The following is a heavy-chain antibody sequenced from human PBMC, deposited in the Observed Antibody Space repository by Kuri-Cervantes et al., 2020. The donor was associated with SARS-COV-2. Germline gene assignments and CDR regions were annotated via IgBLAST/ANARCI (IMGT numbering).Heavy chain of an antibody. V-gene: IGHV4-39*01. Sequence: SETLSLTCTVSGGSISSSSYYWGWIRQPPGKGLEWIGSIYYSGSTYYNPSLKSRVTISVDTSKNQFSLKLSSVTAADTAVYYCAALTIFGVGNAFDTWGQGTMVTVSS. CDR2: IYYSGST. D-gene: IGHD3-3*01. J-gene: IGHJ3*02. CDR1: GGSISSSSYY. CDR3: AALTIFGVGNAFDT.